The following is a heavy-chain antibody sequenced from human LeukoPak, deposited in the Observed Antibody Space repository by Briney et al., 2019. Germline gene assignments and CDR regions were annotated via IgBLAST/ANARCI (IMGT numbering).Heavy chain of an antibody. V-gene: IGHV4-59*01. D-gene: IGHD6-13*01. J-gene: IGHJ4*02. CDR2: IYYSGST. CDR1: GGSISSYY. Sequence: PSETLSLTCTVSGGSISSYYWSWIRQPPGKGLEWIGYIYYSGSTNYNPSLKSRVTISVDTSKYQFSLKLSSVTAADTAVYYCARFIAAAGFDYWGQGTLVTVSS. CDR3: ARFIAAAGFDY.